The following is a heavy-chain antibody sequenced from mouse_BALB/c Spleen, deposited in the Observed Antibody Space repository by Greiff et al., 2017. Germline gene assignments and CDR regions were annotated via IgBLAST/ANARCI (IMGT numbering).Heavy chain of an antibody. Sequence: EVKLQESGPSLVKPSQTLSLTCSVTGDSITSGYWHWIRKFPGNKLEYMGYISYSGSTYYNPSLNSRISITRDTSKNQYYLQLNSVTTEDTATYYCARRSLTGGYYLDYWGQGTTLTVSS. CDR3: ARRSLTGGYYLDY. J-gene: IGHJ2*01. CDR1: GDSITSGY. D-gene: IGHD4-1*01. V-gene: IGHV3-8*02. CDR2: ISYSGST.